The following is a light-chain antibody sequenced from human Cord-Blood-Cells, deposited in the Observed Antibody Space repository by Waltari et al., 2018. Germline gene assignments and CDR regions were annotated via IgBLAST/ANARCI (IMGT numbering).Light chain of an antibody. CDR1: QSISSY. Sequence: DIQLTQSPSSLSASVGDRVTITCWASQSISSYLNCYQQKPGKPPKLLIYAASSLQSGVPSRFSGSGSGTDFTLTISSLQPEDFATYDCQQSYSTPYMYTFGQGTKLEIK. CDR2: AAS. J-gene: IGKJ2*01. V-gene: IGKV1-39*01. CDR3: QQSYSTPYMYT.